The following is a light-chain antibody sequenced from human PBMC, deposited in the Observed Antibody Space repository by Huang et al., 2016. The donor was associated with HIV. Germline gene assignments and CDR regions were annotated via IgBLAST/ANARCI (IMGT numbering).Light chain of an antibody. J-gene: IGKJ4*01. V-gene: IGKV2-28*01. CDR2: VGS. CDR1: QSLLHRNGYNY. Sequence: DIVMTQSPLSPPVTPGEPASISCRSRQSLLHRNGYNYLDWYLQKQGASPQRLIYVGSKLASGVPDRVSGSGAGTDFTLKISRVEAEDVGVYHCMQALQTPLTFGGGTKVEIK. CDR3: MQALQTPLT.